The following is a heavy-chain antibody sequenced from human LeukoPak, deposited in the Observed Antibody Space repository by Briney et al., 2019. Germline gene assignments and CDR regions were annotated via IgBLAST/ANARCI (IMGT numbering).Heavy chain of an antibody. Sequence: SETLSLTCTVSGGSISSSSYYWGWIRQPPGKGLEWIGSIYYSGSTYYNPSLKSRVTISVDTSKNQFSLKLSSVTAADTAVYYCARLGYGSYLYFDYWGQGTLVTVSS. V-gene: IGHV4-39*07. CDR1: GGSISSSSYY. CDR2: IYYSGST. CDR3: ARLGYGSYLYFDY. D-gene: IGHD3-10*01. J-gene: IGHJ4*02.